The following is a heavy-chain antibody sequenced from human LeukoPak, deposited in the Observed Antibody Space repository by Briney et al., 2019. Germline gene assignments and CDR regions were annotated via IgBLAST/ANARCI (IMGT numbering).Heavy chain of an antibody. Sequence: PGGSLRLSCAVSGFTFSNYWMHWVRQAPGKGLVWVSRIKTDGSSTRYADSVKGRFTISRDNAKNTLYLQMNSLRAEDRAVYYCARVGYYYDSSGYSFDYWGQGTLVTVSS. CDR3: ARVGYYYDSSGYSFDY. CDR1: GFTFSNYW. V-gene: IGHV3-74*01. D-gene: IGHD3-22*01. J-gene: IGHJ4*02. CDR2: IKTDGSST.